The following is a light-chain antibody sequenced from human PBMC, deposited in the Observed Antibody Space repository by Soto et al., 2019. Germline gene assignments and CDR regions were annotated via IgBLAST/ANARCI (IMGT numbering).Light chain of an antibody. CDR3: GTWDSSLSGYV. CDR2: ENN. V-gene: IGLV1-51*02. CDR1: RPNIGNNY. J-gene: IGLJ1*01. Sequence: SLLSPPPPMSAGPGQKGTPSCSGSRPNIGNNYVSWYQQLPGTAPKLLIYENNKRPSGIPDRFSGSKSGTSATLGITGLQTGDEADYYCGTWDSSLSGYVFGTGTKVTVL.